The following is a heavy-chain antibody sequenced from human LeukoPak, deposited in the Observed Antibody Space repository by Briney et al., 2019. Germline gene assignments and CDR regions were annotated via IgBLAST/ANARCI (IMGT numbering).Heavy chain of an antibody. CDR2: IYTSGST. CDR3: ARYYYDSSGYFDYYDY. V-gene: IGHV4-4*07. CDR1: GGSISSYY. Sequence: SETLSLTCTVSGGSISSYYWSWIGQPAGKGLEWIGRIYTSGSTNYNPSLKSRVTMSVDTSKNQFSLKLSSVTAADTAVYYCARYYYDSSGYFDYYDYWGQGTLVTVSS. J-gene: IGHJ4*02. D-gene: IGHD3-22*01.